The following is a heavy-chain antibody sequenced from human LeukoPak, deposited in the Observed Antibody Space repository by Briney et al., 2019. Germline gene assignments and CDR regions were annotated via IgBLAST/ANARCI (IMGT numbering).Heavy chain of an antibody. CDR1: GYTFTGYY. Sequence: GASVKVCCKASGYTFTGYYMHWVRQAPGQGLEWMGWINPNSGGTNYAQKFQGRVTMTRDTSISTAYMELSRLRSDDTAVYYCARIAAAGTSDFQHWGQGTLVTVSS. CDR2: INPNSGGT. V-gene: IGHV1-2*02. J-gene: IGHJ1*01. CDR3: ARIAAAGTSDFQH. D-gene: IGHD6-13*01.